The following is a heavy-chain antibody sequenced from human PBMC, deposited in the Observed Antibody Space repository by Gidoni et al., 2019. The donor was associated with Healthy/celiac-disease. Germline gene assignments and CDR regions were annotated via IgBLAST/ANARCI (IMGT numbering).Heavy chain of an antibody. V-gene: IGHV3-48*02. D-gene: IGHD3-22*01. Sequence: EVQLVESGGGLVQPGGSLRLSCAASGFTFSSYSMNWVRQAPGKGLEWVSYISSSSSTIYYADSVKGLFTISRDNAKNSLYLQMNSLRDEDTAVYYCARGSHYDSSGYYPFDYWGQGTLVTVSS. CDR1: GFTFSSYS. J-gene: IGHJ4*02. CDR2: ISSSSSTI. CDR3: ARGSHYDSSGYYPFDY.